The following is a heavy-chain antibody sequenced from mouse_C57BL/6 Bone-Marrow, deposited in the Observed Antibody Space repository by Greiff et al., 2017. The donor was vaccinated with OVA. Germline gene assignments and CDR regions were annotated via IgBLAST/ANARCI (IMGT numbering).Heavy chain of an antibody. CDR1: GYTFTGYW. V-gene: IGHV1-9*01. D-gene: IGHD1-1*01. Sequence: VMLVESGAELMKPGASVKLSCKAPGYTFTGYWIEWVKQRPGHGLEWIGEILPGSGSTNYNEKFKGKATFTADTSSNTAYMQLSSLTTEDSAIYYCARRVPFRLLRYFDYWGQGTTLTVSS. CDR2: ILPGSGST. J-gene: IGHJ2*01. CDR3: ARRVPFRLLRYFDY.